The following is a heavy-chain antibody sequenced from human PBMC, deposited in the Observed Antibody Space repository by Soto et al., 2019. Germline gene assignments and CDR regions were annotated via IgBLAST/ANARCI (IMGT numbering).Heavy chain of an antibody. CDR3: ARGYSSSWYRDYYYYGMDV. V-gene: IGHV4-4*02. CDR1: GGSISSSNW. Sequence: SETLSLTCAVSGGSISSSNWWSWVRQPPGKGLEWIGEIYHSGSTNYNPSLKSRVTISVDKSKNQFSLKLSSVTAADTAVYYCARGYSSSWYRDYYYYGMDVWGQGTTVT. D-gene: IGHD6-13*01. J-gene: IGHJ6*02. CDR2: IYHSGST.